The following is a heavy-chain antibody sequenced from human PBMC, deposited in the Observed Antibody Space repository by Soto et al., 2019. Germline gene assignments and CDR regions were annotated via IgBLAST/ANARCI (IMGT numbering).Heavy chain of an antibody. V-gene: IGHV3-53*01. D-gene: IGHD1-26*01. CDR3: ARHRHPRGTVGATSPLDP. CDR2: HYSGGST. J-gene: IGHJ5*02. CDR1: GFSVSSNY. Sequence: DVQLVESGGGLVQPGGSLRLSCAISGFSVSSNYLSWVRQAPGKGLEWVSVHYSGGSTYYGDSVQGRFTISRDKSNNTLYLQMRRVRAEDTAVYFCARHRHPRGTVGATSPLDPWGQGTQVTVSS.